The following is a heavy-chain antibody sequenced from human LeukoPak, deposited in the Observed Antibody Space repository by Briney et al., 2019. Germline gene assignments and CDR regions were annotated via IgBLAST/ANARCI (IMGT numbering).Heavy chain of an antibody. CDR2: ISSSSSYI. CDR3: ARTIEMATISYFDY. CDR1: GFTFSSYS. D-gene: IGHD5-24*01. V-gene: IGHV3-21*01. Sequence: GGSLRLSCAASGFTFSSYSMNWVRQAPGKGLEWVSSISSSSSYIYYADSVKGRFTISRDNPKNTLYLQMNSLRAEDTAVYYCARTIEMATISYFDYWGQGTLVTVSS. J-gene: IGHJ4*02.